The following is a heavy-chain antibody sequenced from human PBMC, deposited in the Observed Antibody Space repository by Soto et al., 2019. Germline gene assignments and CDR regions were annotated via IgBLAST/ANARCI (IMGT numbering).Heavy chain of an antibody. CDR2: IYYRGNA. V-gene: IGHV4-39*01. J-gene: IGHJ4*02. D-gene: IGHD3-9*01. Sequence: SETLSLTCSVSDDSINSDKYYWGWIRQPPGKGLEWIGSIYYRGNAYYKPSLQTRVNISLDKSKSKFSLKLNSVTAADSALYFCARLEGLATISYYFDFWGPGALVTVSS. CDR3: ARLEGLATISYYFDF. CDR1: DDSINSDKYY.